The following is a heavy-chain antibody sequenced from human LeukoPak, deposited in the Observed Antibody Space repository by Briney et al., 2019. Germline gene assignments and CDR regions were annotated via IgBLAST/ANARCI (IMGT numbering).Heavy chain of an antibody. CDR3: ARDRVVVITGIDY. Sequence: GGSLRLSCAASGFTFSTYAMHWVRQAPGKGLEWVAVISYDGNNKYYADSVKGRFTISRDNSKNTLYLQMNSLRAEDTAMYYCARDRVVVITGIDYWGQGTLVTVSS. J-gene: IGHJ4*02. CDR2: ISYDGNNK. CDR1: GFTFSTYA. D-gene: IGHD3-22*01. V-gene: IGHV3-30-3*01.